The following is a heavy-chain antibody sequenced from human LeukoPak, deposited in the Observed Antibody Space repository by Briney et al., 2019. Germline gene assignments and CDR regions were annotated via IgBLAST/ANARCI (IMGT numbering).Heavy chain of an antibody. CDR1: GGSISSGGYY. D-gene: IGHD5-12*01. CDR3: ARDFVDNDAFDI. J-gene: IGHJ3*02. V-gene: IGHV4-31*03. CDR2: IYYSGST. Sequence: SETLSLTCTVSGGSISSGGYYWSWIRQHPGEGLEWIGYIYYSGSTYYDPSLKSRVTISVDTSKNQFSPKLSSVTAADTAVYYCARDFVDNDAFDIWGQGTMVTVSS.